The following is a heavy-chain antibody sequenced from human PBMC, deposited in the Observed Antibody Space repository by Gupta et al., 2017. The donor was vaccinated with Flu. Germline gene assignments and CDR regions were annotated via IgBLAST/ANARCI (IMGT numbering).Heavy chain of an antibody. J-gene: IGHJ6*02. V-gene: IGHV4-59*01. CDR3: ARTGTTGDYGMDV. CDR1: GGSISSYY. Sequence: QVQLQESGPGLVKPSETLSLTCTVSGGSISSYYWSWIRQPPGKGLEWIGYIYYSGSTNYNPSLKSRVTISVDTSKNQFSLKLSSVTAADTAVYYCARTGTTGDYGMDVWGQGTTVTVSS. D-gene: IGHD1-1*01. CDR2: IYYSGST.